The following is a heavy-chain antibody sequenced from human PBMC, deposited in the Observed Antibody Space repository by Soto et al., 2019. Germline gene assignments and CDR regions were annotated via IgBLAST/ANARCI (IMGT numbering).Heavy chain of an antibody. CDR3: AREATMVRGVIGNWFDP. J-gene: IGHJ5*02. V-gene: IGHV4-61*01. D-gene: IGHD3-10*01. Sequence: PSETLSLTCTVSGGSVSSGSYYWSWIRQPPGKGLEWIGYIYYSGSTNYNPSLKSRVTISVDTSKNQFSLKLSSVTAADTAVYYCAREATMVRGVIGNWFDPWGQGTLVTVS. CDR2: IYYSGST. CDR1: GGSVSSGSYY.